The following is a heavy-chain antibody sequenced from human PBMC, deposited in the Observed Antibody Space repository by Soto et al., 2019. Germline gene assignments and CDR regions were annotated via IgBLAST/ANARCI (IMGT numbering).Heavy chain of an antibody. D-gene: IGHD5-12*01. CDR1: GFTFSSYA. Sequence: QVQLVESGGGVVQPGRSLRLSCAASGFTFSSYAMHWVRQAPGKGLELVAFISYDGSNKYYADSVKGRFTISRDNSKNTLYLQMNSLRAEDTAVYYCARDLGYSGYGGFDYWGQGTLVTVSS. J-gene: IGHJ4*02. CDR3: ARDLGYSGYGGFDY. CDR2: ISYDGSNK. V-gene: IGHV3-30-3*01.